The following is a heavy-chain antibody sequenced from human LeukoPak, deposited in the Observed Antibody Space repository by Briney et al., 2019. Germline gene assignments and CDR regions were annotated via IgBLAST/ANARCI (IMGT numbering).Heavy chain of an antibody. D-gene: IGHD2-15*01. J-gene: IGHJ6*02. V-gene: IGHV3-33*01. CDR1: EFIFSTYG. CDR3: ARVACTGGSCRPYYYYGMDV. Sequence: GGSLRLSCAASEFIFSTYGMLWVRQGPGKGPEWVAVIWYDGSNKYYADSVKGRFTVSRDNSKNTLYLQMNNLRAEDTAVYYCARVACTGGSCRPYYYYGMDVWGQGTTVIVSS. CDR2: IWYDGSNK.